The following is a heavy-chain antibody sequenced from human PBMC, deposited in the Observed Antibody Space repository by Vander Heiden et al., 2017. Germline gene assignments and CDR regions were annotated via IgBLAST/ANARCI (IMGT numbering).Heavy chain of an antibody. D-gene: IGHD3-3*01. CDR3: AREIGVLRFSSWFDP. V-gene: IGHV1-69*01. CDR2: IIPIFGTA. Sequence: QLVQSGPEVTKPGSSVTVSCKASGGTFRSYAISWVRQAPGQGLEWMGGIIPIFGTANYAQKFQGRVTITADESTSTAYMELSSLRSEDTAVYYCAREIGVLRFSSWFDPWGQGTLVTVSS. CDR1: GGTFRSYA. J-gene: IGHJ5*02.